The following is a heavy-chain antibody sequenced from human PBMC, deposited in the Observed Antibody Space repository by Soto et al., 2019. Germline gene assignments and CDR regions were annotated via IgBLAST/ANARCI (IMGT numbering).Heavy chain of an antibody. J-gene: IGHJ6*02. Sequence: QVQLVQSAAEVKKPGSSVRVSCKASGGTLSSYAISWVRQAPGQGLDWVGGTVPITLSTHYAQKFQGRVIITADEATNLVYIDLSRLRSEDTAGYSCARDRSGITGKTRNIYAMDVWAQGTTVTVSS. D-gene: IGHD6-13*01. CDR1: GGTLSSYA. CDR3: ARDRSGITGKTRNIYAMDV. CDR2: TVPITLST. V-gene: IGHV1-69*01.